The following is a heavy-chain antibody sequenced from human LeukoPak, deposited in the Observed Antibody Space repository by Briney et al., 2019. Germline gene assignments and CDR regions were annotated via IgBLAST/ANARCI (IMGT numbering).Heavy chain of an antibody. V-gene: IGHV4-38-2*02. CDR3: ARVRVPGFCTGGTCPPDTWLDP. D-gene: IGHD2-8*02. CDR1: GFSISTGYY. Sequence: PSETLSLTCSVSGFSISTGYYWGWIRQSPGKGLEWIGIMYHSGSTSYNPSLKSRVTISMDTSKNQFSLKLSSVTAADTAVYYCARVRVPGFCTGGTCPPDTWLDPWGQGTLVTVSS. J-gene: IGHJ5*02. CDR2: MYHSGST.